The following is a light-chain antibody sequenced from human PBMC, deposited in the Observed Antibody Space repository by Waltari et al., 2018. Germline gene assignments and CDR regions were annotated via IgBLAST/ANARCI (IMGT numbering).Light chain of an antibody. J-gene: IGLJ2*01. Sequence: QSVLTQPPSASGTPGQRVTISCAGSSPNIGRNYHYWYQQLPGTAPKLLIYRNNQRPSGVPDRFSGSKSGTSASLAISGLRSEDEADYYCAAWDDSLSGVVFGGGTKLTVL. CDR2: RNN. V-gene: IGLV1-47*01. CDR1: SPNIGRNY. CDR3: AAWDDSLSGVV.